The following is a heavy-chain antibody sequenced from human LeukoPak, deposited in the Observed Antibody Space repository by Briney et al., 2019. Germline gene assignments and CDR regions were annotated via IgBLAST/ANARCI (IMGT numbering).Heavy chain of an antibody. D-gene: IGHD5-12*01. V-gene: IGHV3-30-3*01. J-gene: IGHJ4*02. Sequence: GGSLRLSCAASGFTFSSYAMHWVRQAPGKGLEWVAVISYDGSNKYYADSVKGRFTISRDNSKNTLYLQMNSLRAEDTAVYYCARDSGGMVATDYFDYWGQGTLVTVSS. CDR1: GFTFSSYA. CDR2: ISYDGSNK. CDR3: ARDSGGMVATDYFDY.